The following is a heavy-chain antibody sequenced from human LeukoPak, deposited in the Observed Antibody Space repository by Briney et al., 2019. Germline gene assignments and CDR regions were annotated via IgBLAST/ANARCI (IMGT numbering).Heavy chain of an antibody. D-gene: IGHD3-9*01. CDR1: GFTFSSYA. Sequence: PGGSLRLSCAASGFTFSSYAMHWVRQAPGKGLEWVAVISYDGSNKYYADSVKGRFTISGDNSKNTLYLQMNSLRAEDTAVYYCAKSPYDILTGYYKLWGQGTLVTVSS. CDR2: ISYDGSNK. V-gene: IGHV3-30-3*02. J-gene: IGHJ4*02. CDR3: AKSPYDILTGYYKL.